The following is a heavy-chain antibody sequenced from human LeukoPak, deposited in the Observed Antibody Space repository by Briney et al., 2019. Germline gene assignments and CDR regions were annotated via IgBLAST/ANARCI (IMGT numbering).Heavy chain of an antibody. CDR3: ATVGGSCSSSNCFAYFAC. V-gene: IGHV3-23*01. J-gene: IGHJ4*02. Sequence: GGSLRLPCAASGFTISNSAMTWVRQAPGKGLDWVSIITDNGAHTFYADSVKGRFTISRDTSENTLYLQMNSLRADDTAVYYCATVGGSCSSSNCFAYFACWGQGTLLTVSS. CDR2: ITDNGAHT. CDR1: GFTISNSA. D-gene: IGHD2-2*01.